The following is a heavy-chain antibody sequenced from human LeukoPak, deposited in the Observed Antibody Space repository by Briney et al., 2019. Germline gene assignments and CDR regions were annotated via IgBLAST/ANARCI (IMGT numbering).Heavy chain of an antibody. Sequence: SETLSLTCTVSGGSISSGSYYWSWIRQPAGKGLEWIGRIYTSGSTNYNPSLKSRVTISVDTSKNQFSLKLSSVAAADTAVYYCARTGIAAAATDDAFDIWGQGTMVTVSS. J-gene: IGHJ3*02. CDR2: IYTSGST. D-gene: IGHD6-13*01. V-gene: IGHV4-61*02. CDR1: GGSISSGSYY. CDR3: ARTGIAAAATDDAFDI.